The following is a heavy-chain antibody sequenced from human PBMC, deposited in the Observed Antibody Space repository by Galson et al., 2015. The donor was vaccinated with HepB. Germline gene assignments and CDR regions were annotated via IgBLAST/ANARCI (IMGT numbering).Heavy chain of an antibody. V-gene: IGHV1-69*13. CDR1: GGTFRSYA. CDR2: IITIFGTA. Sequence: SVKVSCKASGGTFRSYAISWVRQAPGQGLEWMGGIITIFGTANYAQKFQGRVTITADESTSTAYMELSSLRSEDTAVYYCARVGSHDYGGNRWYFDLWGRGTLVTVSS. J-gene: IGHJ2*01. CDR3: ARVGSHDYGGNRWYFDL. D-gene: IGHD4-23*01.